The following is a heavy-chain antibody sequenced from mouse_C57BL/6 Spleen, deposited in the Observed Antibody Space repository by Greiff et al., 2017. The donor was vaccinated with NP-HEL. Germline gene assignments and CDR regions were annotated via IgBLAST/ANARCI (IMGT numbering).Heavy chain of an antibody. J-gene: IGHJ2*01. Sequence: EVKLVESGGGLVKPGGSLKLSCAASGFTFSDYGMHWVRQAPEKGLEWVAYISSGSSTIYYADTVKGRFTISRDNAKNTLFLQMTSLRSEDTAMYYCARHGYWGQGTTLTVSS. CDR1: GFTFSDYG. V-gene: IGHV5-17*01. CDR2: ISSGSSTI. CDR3: ARHGY.